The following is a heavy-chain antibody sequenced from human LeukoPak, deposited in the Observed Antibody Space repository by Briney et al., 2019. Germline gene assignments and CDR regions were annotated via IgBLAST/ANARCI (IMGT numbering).Heavy chain of an antibody. CDR1: GDSVSSNSAA. Sequence: PSQTLSLTCAISGDSVSSNSAAWNWIRQSPSRGLEWLGRTYYRSKWYNDYAVSVKSRIIINPDRSKKQFSLQLSSVAPEETAVYYCARGGMPIFDYWGQGTLVTVSS. J-gene: IGHJ4*02. D-gene: IGHD1-1*01. CDR2: TYYRSKWYN. V-gene: IGHV6-1*01. CDR3: ARGGMPIFDY.